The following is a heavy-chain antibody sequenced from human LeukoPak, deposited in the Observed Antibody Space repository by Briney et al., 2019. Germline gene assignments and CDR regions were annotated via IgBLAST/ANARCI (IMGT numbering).Heavy chain of an antibody. Sequence: PSETLSLTCAVYGGSFSGYYWSWIRQPPGKGLEWIGEINHSGSTNYNPSLKSRVTISVDTSKNQFSLKLSSVTAADTAAYYCARPSDQVAIVGASDAFDIWGQGTMVTVSS. J-gene: IGHJ3*02. CDR1: GGSFSGYY. CDR2: INHSGST. D-gene: IGHD1-26*01. V-gene: IGHV4-34*01. CDR3: ARPSDQVAIVGASDAFDI.